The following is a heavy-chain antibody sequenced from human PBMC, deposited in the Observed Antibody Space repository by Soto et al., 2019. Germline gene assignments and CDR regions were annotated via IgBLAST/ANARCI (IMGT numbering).Heavy chain of an antibody. V-gene: IGHV1-69*06. D-gene: IGHD4-17*01. J-gene: IGHJ4*02. Sequence: QVQLVQSGAEVKQPGSSVKVSCKASGGTFSSYAISWVRQAPGQGLEWMGGIIPIFGTANYAQKFQGRVTITADKSTSTAYMELSSLRSEDTAVYYCARAPVPDYGGNSGTFPLDYWGQGTLVTVSS. CDR3: ARAPVPDYGGNSGTFPLDY. CDR2: IIPIFGTA. CDR1: GGTFSSYA.